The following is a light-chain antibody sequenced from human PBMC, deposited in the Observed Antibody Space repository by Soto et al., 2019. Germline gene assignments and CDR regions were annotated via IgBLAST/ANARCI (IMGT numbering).Light chain of an antibody. CDR1: ESVSSNY. V-gene: IGKV3-20*01. CDR3: QQYGSAPWT. J-gene: IGKJ1*01. CDR2: AAS. Sequence: IVLPQSPGTLSSSPGEVAPLSCRASESVSSNYLAWYQQRPGQAPRLLIYAASNRARGIPDRFGGSGSGTDFTLTVSRLEPEDFAVYYCQQYGSAPWTVGQGTKV.